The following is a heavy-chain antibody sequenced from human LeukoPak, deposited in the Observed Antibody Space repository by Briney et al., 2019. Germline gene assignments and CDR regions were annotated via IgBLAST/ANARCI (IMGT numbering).Heavy chain of an antibody. CDR2: ISGDGSST. Sequence: GGSPRLSCAASGFTFSSYWMHWVRQAPGKGLVWVSRISGDGSSTRYADSVKGRFTISRDNAKNTLYLQMNSLRAEDTAVYYCAREAVTAMNYLDYWGQGNLVTVSS. V-gene: IGHV3-74*01. J-gene: IGHJ4*02. D-gene: IGHD2-21*02. CDR3: AREAVTAMNYLDY. CDR1: GFTFSSYW.